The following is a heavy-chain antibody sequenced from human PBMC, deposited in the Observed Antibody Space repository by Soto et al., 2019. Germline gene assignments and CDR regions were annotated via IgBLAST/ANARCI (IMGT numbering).Heavy chain of an antibody. Sequence: QVQLVESGGGVVQPGRSLRLSCAASGFTFSSYAMHWVRQAPGKGLEWVAVISYDGSNKYYADSVKGRFTISSDKSKNTLYLQMNSMRAEDTAEYYGARDPDTAIGGGWGQGTLVTVSS. D-gene: IGHD5-18*01. J-gene: IGHJ4*02. V-gene: IGHV3-30-3*01. CDR2: ISYDGSNK. CDR3: ARDPDTAIGGG. CDR1: GFTFSSYA.